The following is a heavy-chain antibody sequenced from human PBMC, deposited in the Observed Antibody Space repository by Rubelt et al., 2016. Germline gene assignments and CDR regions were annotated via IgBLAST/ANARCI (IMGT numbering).Heavy chain of an antibody. D-gene: IGHD6-6*01. CDR1: GFTFSSYA. CDR2: ISYDGSNK. J-gene: IGHJ4*02. CDR3: AREPTEYSSSSNDY. Sequence: QVQLVESGGGVVQPGRSLRLSCAASGFTFSSYAMHWVRQAPGKGLEWVAVISYDGSNKYYADSVKGRFTISRDKSKNTLYLQMNSRRAEDTAVYYWAREPTEYSSSSNDYWGQGTLVTVSS. V-gene: IGHV3-30*04.